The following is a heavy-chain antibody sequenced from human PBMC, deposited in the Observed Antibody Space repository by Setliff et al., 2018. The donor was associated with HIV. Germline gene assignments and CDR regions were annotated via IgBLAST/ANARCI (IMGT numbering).Heavy chain of an antibody. D-gene: IGHD5-18*01. CDR2: IYYSGST. CDR3: ARGFLDSYGPYEHDY. J-gene: IGHJ4*02. V-gene: IGHV4-59*02. CDR1: GESVSSYY. Sequence: SETLSLTCAVYGESVSSYYWSWIRQPPGKGLEWIGFIYYSGSTNYHTSLKSRVTVSVDTSKNQFSLNLSSVTAADTAVYYCARGFLDSYGPYEHDYWGQGTLVTVSS.